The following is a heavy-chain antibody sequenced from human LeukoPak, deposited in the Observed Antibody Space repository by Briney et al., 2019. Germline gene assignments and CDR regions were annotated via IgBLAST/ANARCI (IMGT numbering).Heavy chain of an antibody. J-gene: IGHJ3*02. Sequence: AASVKVSCKASGYTFTSYGISWVRQAPGQGLEWMGWINPNSGGTNYAQKFQGRVTMTRDTSISTAYMELSRLRSDDTAVYYCARAGVWDSSDTSGYHNGAFDIWGQGTMVTVSS. CDR2: INPNSGGT. CDR1: GYTFTSYG. D-gene: IGHD3-22*01. V-gene: IGHV1-2*02. CDR3: ARAGVWDSSDTSGYHNGAFDI.